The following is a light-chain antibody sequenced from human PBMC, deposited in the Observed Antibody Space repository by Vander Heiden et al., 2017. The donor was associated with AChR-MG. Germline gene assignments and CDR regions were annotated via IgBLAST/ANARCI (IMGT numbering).Light chain of an antibody. J-gene: IGLJ3*02. CDR3: LHHYGGAWV. CDR1: TGAVTGSYY. Sequence: QTVVTQEPSLTVSPGGTVTLTCGSSTGAVTGSYYPNWFQQKPGQAPMARIYSTSNKHFWTPAWFSGSLLGGTAALTLSGVQAEDESDYYCLHHYGGAWVFGGGTRLTVL. CDR2: STS. V-gene: IGLV7-43*01.